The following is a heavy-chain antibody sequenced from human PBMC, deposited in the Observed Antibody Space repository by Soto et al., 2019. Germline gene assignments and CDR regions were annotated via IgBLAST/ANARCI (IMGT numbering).Heavy chain of an antibody. D-gene: IGHD2-8*01. CDR1: GGSISSSSYY. Sequence: TLSLTCTVSGGSISSSSYYWGWIHQPPGKGLEWIGSIYYSGSTYYNPSLKSRVTISVDTSKNQFSLRLSSVTAADTAVYYCARHPYCTNGVCYTNWFDPWGQGTLVTVSS. J-gene: IGHJ5*02. CDR2: IYYSGST. V-gene: IGHV4-39*01. CDR3: ARHPYCTNGVCYTNWFDP.